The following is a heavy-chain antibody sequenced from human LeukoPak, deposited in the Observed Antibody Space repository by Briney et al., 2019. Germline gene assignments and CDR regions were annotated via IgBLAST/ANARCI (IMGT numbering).Heavy chain of an antibody. CDR3: TTWDGVD. V-gene: IGHV3-15*01. CDR2: IKSKSDGGTT. D-gene: IGHD1-26*01. J-gene: IGHJ3*01. CDR1: AFTFSNAL. Sequence: GGSLRLSCAASAFTFSNALMTWVRQAPGKGLEWLGHIKSKSDGGTTDCAAPFKGRFTISRDDSKNTLYLQMNCLKTEDTAVYYCTTWDGVDWGQGTMVTVSS.